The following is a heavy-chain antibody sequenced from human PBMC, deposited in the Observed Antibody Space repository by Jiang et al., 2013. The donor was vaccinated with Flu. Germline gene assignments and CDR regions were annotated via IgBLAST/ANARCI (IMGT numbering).Heavy chain of an antibody. V-gene: IGHV5-51*03. D-gene: IGHD3-3*01. Sequence: GAEVKKPGESLKISCKGSGYSFTSYWIGWVRQMPGKGLEWMGIIYPGDSDTRYSPSFQGQVTISADKSISTAYLQWSSLKASDTAMYYCARVYYDFWSGYSGQFKYWGQGTLVTVSS. CDR1: GYSFTSYW. CDR2: IYPGDSDT. J-gene: IGHJ4*02. CDR3: ARVYYDFWSGYSGQFKY.